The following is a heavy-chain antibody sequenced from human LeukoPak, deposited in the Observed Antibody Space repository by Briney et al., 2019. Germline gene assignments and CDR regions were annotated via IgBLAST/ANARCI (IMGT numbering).Heavy chain of an antibody. J-gene: IGHJ4*02. CDR1: GFTYSSYW. D-gene: IGHD1-26*01. Sequence: PGGSLTLLCAASGFTYSSYWMTWVRQAPGSGLEWVANIKQDGSEKYYVDSVKGRFTISRDNAKNSLYLQMNSLRAEDTAVYYCARVRGSYSLDYWGQGTLATVST. CDR2: IKQDGSEK. CDR3: ARVRGSYSLDY. V-gene: IGHV3-7*01.